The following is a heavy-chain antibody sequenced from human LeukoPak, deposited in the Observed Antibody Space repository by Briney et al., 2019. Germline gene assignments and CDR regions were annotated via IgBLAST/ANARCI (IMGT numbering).Heavy chain of an antibody. D-gene: IGHD4-17*01. V-gene: IGHV1-69*05. Sequence: SVKVSCKTSGGTFNNSAISWVRQAPGQGLEWLGGTIPSLGTAGYAQKFQGRVTITKDESKRTVYLELTSLTSDDTAVYYCARDVHGDYGSGWFDPWGQGTLVSVSS. J-gene: IGHJ5*02. CDR2: TIPSLGTA. CDR1: GGTFNNSA. CDR3: ARDVHGDYGSGWFDP.